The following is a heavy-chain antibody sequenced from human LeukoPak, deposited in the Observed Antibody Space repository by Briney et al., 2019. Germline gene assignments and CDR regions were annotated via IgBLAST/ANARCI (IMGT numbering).Heavy chain of an antibody. V-gene: IGHV3-7*01. CDR3: ARERYCSSTSCLLYHYYYGMDV. CDR2: IKQDGSEK. J-gene: IGHJ6*02. D-gene: IGHD2-2*01. CDR1: GFTFSSYA. Sequence: GGSLRLSCAASGFTFSSYAMSWVRQAPGEGLEWVANIKQDGSEKYYVDSVKGRFTISRDNAKNSLYLQMNSLRAEDTAVYYCARERYCSSTSCLLYHYYYGMDVWGQGTTVTVSS.